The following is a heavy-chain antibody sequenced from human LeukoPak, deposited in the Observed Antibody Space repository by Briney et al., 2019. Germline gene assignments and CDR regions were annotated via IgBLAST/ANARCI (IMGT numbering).Heavy chain of an antibody. CDR2: ITSDSSNI. CDR3: ARVFWETVNTGYYSDF. J-gene: IGHJ4*02. Sequence: GGSLRLSCAASGFTFSSYSMNWVRQAPGKGLEWISSITSDSSNIFYANSVRGRFTISRDNANNALHLQMNSLRAEDTAVYYCARVFWETVNTGYYSDFWGPGTLVTVSS. V-gene: IGHV3-21*01. CDR1: GFTFSSYS. D-gene: IGHD3-22*01.